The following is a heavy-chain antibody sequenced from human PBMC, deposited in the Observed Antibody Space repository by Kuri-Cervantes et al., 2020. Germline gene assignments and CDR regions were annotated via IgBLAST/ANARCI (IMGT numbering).Heavy chain of an antibody. V-gene: IGHV3-30*18. J-gene: IGHJ5*02. CDR2: ISYDGSNK. CDR1: GFTFSSYG. Sequence: LSLTCAASGFTFSSYGMHWVRQAPGKGLEWVAVISYDGSNKYYADSVKGRFTISRDNSKNTLYLQMNSLRAEDTAVYYCAKDLISRFHWFDPWGQGTLVTVSS. CDR3: AKDLISRFHWFDP. D-gene: IGHD3-3*01.